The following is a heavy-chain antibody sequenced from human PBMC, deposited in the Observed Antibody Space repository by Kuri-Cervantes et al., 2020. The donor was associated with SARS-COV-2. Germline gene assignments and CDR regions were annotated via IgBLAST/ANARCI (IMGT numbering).Heavy chain of an antibody. CDR1: GFTFSSYS. D-gene: IGHD1-26*01. CDR3: ASQGAVY. CDR2: ISSSSSYI. Sequence: ESLKISCAASGFTFSSYSMNWVRQAPGKGLEWVSSISSSSSYIYYADSVKGRFTISRDNAKNSLYLQMNSLRAEDTAVYYCASQGAVYWGQVTLITVSS. J-gene: IGHJ4*02. V-gene: IGHV3-21*01.